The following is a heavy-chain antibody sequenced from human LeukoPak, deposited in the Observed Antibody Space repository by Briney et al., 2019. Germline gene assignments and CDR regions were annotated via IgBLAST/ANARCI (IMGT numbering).Heavy chain of an antibody. Sequence: SETLSLTCTVSGDSISNYYWSWIRQPPGKGLEWIGYISYSGITNYNPSLKSRVTISLDTSKNHFSLKMRSVTAADTAVYYCARGAPVTNFDYWGQGTLVTVSS. D-gene: IGHD4-17*01. CDR2: ISYSGIT. V-gene: IGHV4-59*08. CDR3: ARGAPVTNFDY. CDR1: GDSISNYY. J-gene: IGHJ4*02.